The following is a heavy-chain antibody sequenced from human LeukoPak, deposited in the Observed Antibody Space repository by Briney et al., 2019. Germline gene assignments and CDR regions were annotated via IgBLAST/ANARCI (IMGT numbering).Heavy chain of an antibody. V-gene: IGHV4-39*02. J-gene: IGHJ4*02. Sequence: SETLSLTCTVSGGSISSSSYYWGWIRQPPGKGLEWIGSIYYSGSTYYNPSLKSRVTISVDTSKNQFSLKLSSVTAADTAVYYCAREGIVGATTMFYWGQGTLVTVSS. D-gene: IGHD1-26*01. CDR3: AREGIVGATTMFY. CDR1: GGSISSSSYY. CDR2: IYYSGST.